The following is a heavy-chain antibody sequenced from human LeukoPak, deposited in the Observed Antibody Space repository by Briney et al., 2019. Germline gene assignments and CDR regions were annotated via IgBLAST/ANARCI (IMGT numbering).Heavy chain of an antibody. D-gene: IGHD6-13*01. J-gene: IGHJ4*02. CDR2: IKQDGSEK. V-gene: IGHV3-7*01. CDR1: GFTFSSYW. CDR3: AREGRRLGYLDASSWYYFDY. Sequence: PGGSLRLSCAASGFTFSSYWMSWVRQAPGKGLEWVANIKQDGSEKYYVDSVKGRFTISRDNAKNSLYLQMNSLRAEDTAVYYCAREGRRLGYLDASSWYYFDYWGQGTLVTVSS.